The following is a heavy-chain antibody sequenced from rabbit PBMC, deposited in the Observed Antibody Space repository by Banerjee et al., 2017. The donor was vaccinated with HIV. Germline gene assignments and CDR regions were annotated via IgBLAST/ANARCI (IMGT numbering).Heavy chain of an antibody. V-gene: IGHV1S47*01. Sequence: QQQLEESGGGLVKPGASLTLTCKASGFDFSSNAMCWVRQAPGKGPEWIACIYNGDGSTYYASWVNGRFTISRSTGLNTVTLQMTSLTAADTATYFCAREGYDENYFNFWGPGTLVTVS. CDR1: GFDFSSNA. D-gene: IGHD2-1*01. J-gene: IGHJ4*01. CDR3: AREGYDENYFNF. CDR2: IYNGDGST.